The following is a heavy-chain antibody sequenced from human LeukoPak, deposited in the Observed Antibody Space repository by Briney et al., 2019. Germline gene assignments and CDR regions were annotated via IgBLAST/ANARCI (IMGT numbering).Heavy chain of an antibody. CDR3: ARDRYYYDSRDSRAFDY. Sequence: PSETLSLTCTVSGGSISSSSYYWGWIRQPPGKGLEWIGSIYYSGSTYYNPSLKSRVTISVDTSKNQFSLKLSSVTAADTAVYYCARDRYYYDSRDSRAFDYWGQGTLVTVSS. J-gene: IGHJ4*02. CDR1: GGSISSSSYY. CDR2: IYYSGST. D-gene: IGHD3-22*01. V-gene: IGHV4-39*07.